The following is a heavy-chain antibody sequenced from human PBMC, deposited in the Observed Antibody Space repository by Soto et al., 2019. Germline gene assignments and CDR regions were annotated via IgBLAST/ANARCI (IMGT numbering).Heavy chain of an antibody. CDR2: SRDKANSYTT. CDR3: ARRPQCTSTSCYIDY. D-gene: IGHD2-2*02. V-gene: IGHV3-72*01. Sequence: GGSLRLSCAASGFTFSDHYMDWVRQAPGKGLEWVGRSRDKANSYTTQYAASVKGRFTISRDESTNSLYLQMSSLKTEDTAVYYCARRPQCTSTSCYIDYWGQRTLVTVSS. J-gene: IGHJ4*02. CDR1: GFTFSDHY.